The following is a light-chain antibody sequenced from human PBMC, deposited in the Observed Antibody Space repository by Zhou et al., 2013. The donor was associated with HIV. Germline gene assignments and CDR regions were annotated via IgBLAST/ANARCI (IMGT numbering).Light chain of an antibody. Sequence: DIVMTQTPLSLSVTPGQPASISCKSSQSLLHSDAKNYLYWYLQRPGQSPQLLIYLGSYRASGVPDRFTGSGSGTGFTLKISRVEAEDVGIYYCMQALQTPPTFGQGTKLEIK. CDR3: MQALQTPPT. V-gene: IGKV2-28*01. CDR1: QSLLHSDAKNY. J-gene: IGKJ2*01. CDR2: LGS.